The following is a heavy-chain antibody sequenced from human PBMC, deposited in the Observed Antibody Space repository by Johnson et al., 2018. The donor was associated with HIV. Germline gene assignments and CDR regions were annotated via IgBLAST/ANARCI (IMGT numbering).Heavy chain of an antibody. CDR3: AKVYGFDYGDYYDAFDI. J-gene: IGHJ3*02. CDR1: GFTFSSYA. CDR2: ISYDGSNK. V-gene: IGHV3-30-3*01. Sequence: VLLLESGGGVVQPGRSLRLSCAASGFTFSSYAMHWVRQAPGKGLEWVAVISYDGSNKYYADSVKGRLTVSRDTSENTLYVHMNSLRREDTAVYYCAKVYGFDYGDYYDAFDIWGQGTMVTVSS. D-gene: IGHD4-17*01.